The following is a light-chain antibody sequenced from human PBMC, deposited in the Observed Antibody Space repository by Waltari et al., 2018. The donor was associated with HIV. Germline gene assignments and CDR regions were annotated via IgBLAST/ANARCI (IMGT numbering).Light chain of an antibody. CDR1: SSNIGNNY. J-gene: IGLJ1*01. V-gene: IGLV1-51*01. CDR3: GTWDSSLSTGGV. Sequence: QSVLTQPPSVSAAPGQKVTISCSGSSSNIGNNYVSWYQQLPGTAPKLLIYDNNKRPSGSPDRFSGSKSGTSATLGSTGLQTGDEADYYCGTWDSSLSTGGVFGTGTKVTVL. CDR2: DNN.